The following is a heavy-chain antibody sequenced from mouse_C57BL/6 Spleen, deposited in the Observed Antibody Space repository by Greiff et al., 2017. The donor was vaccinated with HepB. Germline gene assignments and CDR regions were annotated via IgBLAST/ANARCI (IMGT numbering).Heavy chain of an antibody. CDR3: ARYYYNYAMDY. J-gene: IGHJ4*01. Sequence: VQLQQSGAELVKPGASVKISCKASGNAFSSYWMNWVKQRPGKGLEWIGQIYPGDGDTNYNGKFKGKATLTADKSSSTAYMQLSSLTSEDSAVYFCARYYYNYAMDYWGQGTSVTVSS. CDR1: GNAFSSYW. V-gene: IGHV1-80*01. CDR2: IYPGDGDT. D-gene: IGHD1-1*01.